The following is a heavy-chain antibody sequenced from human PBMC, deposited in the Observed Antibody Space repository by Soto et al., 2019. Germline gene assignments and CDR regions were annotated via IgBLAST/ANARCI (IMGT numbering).Heavy chain of an antibody. CDR2: ISGSGGST. D-gene: IGHD6-13*01. Sequence: EVQLLESGGGLVQPGGSLSLSGEAPGFTFGSFAMSWVRRAQGRGLEWVSAISGSGGSTYYADSVKGRFTISRDNSKNTLYVQMDSLRAEDTAVYYCAKGIASKTRPLGKYFDLWGRGTLVTVSS. CDR1: GFTFGSFA. V-gene: IGHV3-23*01. J-gene: IGHJ2*01. CDR3: AKGIASKTRPLGKYFDL.